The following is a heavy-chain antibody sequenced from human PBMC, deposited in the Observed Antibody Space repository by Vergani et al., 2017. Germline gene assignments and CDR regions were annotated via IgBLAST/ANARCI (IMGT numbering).Heavy chain of an antibody. CDR1: GFTFSSYS. Sequence: EVQLVESGGGLVKPGGSLRLSCAASGFTFSSYSMNWVRQAPGKGLEWVSSISSSSSYIYYADSVKGRFTISRDNTKNSLSLQMSGLRVEDTAVYYCVRLPRGPWSFDLWGRGTRITVSS. D-gene: IGHD1-1*01. J-gene: IGHJ2*01. CDR3: VRLPRGPWSFDL. V-gene: IGHV3-21*06. CDR2: ISSSSSYI.